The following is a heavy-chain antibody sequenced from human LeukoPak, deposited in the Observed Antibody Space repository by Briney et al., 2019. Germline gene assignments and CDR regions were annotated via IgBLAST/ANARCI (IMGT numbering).Heavy chain of an antibody. CDR1: EFSVGSNY. CDR3: ARRAGAYSHPYDY. V-gene: IGHV3-53*01. Sequence: GGSLRLSCAASEFSVGSNYMTWVRQAPGKGLEWVSFIYSDNTHYSYSVKGRFTISRDNSKNTLYLQMNSLRAEDTAVYYCARRAGAYSHPYDYWGQGTLVTVSS. J-gene: IGHJ4*02. D-gene: IGHD4/OR15-4a*01. CDR2: IYSDNT.